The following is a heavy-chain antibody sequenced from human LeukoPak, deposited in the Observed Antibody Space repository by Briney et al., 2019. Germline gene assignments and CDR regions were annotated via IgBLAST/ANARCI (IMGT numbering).Heavy chain of an antibody. CDR2: INPSGGST. Sequence: GASVKVSCKASGYTFTSYYVHWVRQAPGQGLEWMGIINPSGGSTNYAQKFQGRVSMTRDTSTSTVYMELSSLRSEDTAVYYCARDPARRNYFDYWGQGTLVTVSS. CDR3: ARDPARRNYFDY. CDR1: GYTFTSYY. D-gene: IGHD6-6*01. V-gene: IGHV1-46*01. J-gene: IGHJ4*02.